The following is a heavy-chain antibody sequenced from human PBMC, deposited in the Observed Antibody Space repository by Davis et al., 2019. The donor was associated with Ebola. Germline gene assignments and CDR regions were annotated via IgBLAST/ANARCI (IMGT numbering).Heavy chain of an antibody. Sequence: SVKVSCKASGYTFTSYGISWVRQAPGQGLEWMGRIIPILGIANYAQKFQGRVTITADKSTSTAYMELSSLRSEDTAVYYCATRRTKGYSLYYYYYGMDVWGQGTTVTVSS. V-gene: IGHV1-69*04. J-gene: IGHJ6*02. CDR2: IIPILGIA. CDR3: ATRRTKGYSLYYYYYGMDV. D-gene: IGHD2-15*01. CDR1: GYTFTSYG.